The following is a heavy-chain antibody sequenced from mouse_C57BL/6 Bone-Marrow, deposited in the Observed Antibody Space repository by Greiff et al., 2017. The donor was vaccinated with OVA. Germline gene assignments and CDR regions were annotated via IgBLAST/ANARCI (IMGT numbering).Heavy chain of an antibody. Sequence: LVESGAELVRPGASVKLSCTASGFNIKDYYMHWVKQRPEQGLEWIGRIDPEDGDTEYAPKFQGKATMTADTSSNTAYLQLSSLTSEDTAVYYCTKGTITTVVPYYYFDYWGQGTTLTVSS. CDR1: GFNIKDYY. CDR2: IDPEDGDT. V-gene: IGHV14-1*01. D-gene: IGHD1-1*01. CDR3: TKGTITTVVPYYYFDY. J-gene: IGHJ2*01.